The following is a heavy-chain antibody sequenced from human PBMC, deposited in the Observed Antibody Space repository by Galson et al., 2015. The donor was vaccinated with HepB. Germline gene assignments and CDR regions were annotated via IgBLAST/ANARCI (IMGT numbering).Heavy chain of an antibody. CDR2: ISPSSAYI. Sequence: SLRLSCAASGFTFRPYSLNWVRQAPGKGLEWASSISPSSAYIYYADSVKGRFTISRDDAENSLFLQMNSLRAEDTGVYYCTRERKVGATTGDYWGQRTLVTVSS. CDR1: GFTFRPYS. CDR3: TRERKVGATTGDY. V-gene: IGHV3-21*01. D-gene: IGHD1-26*01. J-gene: IGHJ4*02.